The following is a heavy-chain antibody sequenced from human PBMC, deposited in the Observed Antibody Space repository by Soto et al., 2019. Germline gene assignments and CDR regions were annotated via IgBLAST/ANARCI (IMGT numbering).Heavy chain of an antibody. CDR3: SRFIMVGGWFDPNYYHGMDV. V-gene: IGHV1-18*01. Sequence: QVQLVQSGAEVKKPGASVTVSCKTSGYTFSNYGSNWVRQAPGQGLEWMVWISGYNGNTNYAQTVEGRVTMTTDTSTGTVYMELRSLKSDDTAIYYCSRFIMVGGWFDPNYYHGMDVWGQGTTVTVSS. J-gene: IGHJ6*02. CDR1: GYTFSNYG. D-gene: IGHD6-19*01. CDR2: ISGYNGNT.